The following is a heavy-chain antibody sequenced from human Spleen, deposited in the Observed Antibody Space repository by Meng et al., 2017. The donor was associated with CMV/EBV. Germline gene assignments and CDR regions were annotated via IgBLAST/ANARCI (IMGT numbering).Heavy chain of an antibody. J-gene: IGHJ4*02. V-gene: IGHV5-51*01. CDR1: GYRFTSYW. CDR3: YCRVPPTMNFDC. D-gene: IGHD2-2*01. CDR2: IYPGDSDS. Sequence: GESLKISCKGSGYRFTSYWIGWVRQVPGKGLEWMGIIYPGDSDSRYSPSFQGHVTISADKAISNAYLQWTAMHYCARLEGGGYCRVPPTMNFDCWGQGTLVTVSS.